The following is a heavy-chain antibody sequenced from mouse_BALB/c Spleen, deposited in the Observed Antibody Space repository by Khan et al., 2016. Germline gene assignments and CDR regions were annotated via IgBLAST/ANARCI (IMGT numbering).Heavy chain of an antibody. V-gene: IGHV9-4*02. CDR1: GYTFTTAG. D-gene: IGHD2-2*01. J-gene: IGHJ4*01. Sequence: QIQLVQSGPELKKPGETVRISCKAAGYTFTTAGMQWVQKMPGKGLKWIGWINTHTEVPKYAEDFKGRFAFSLETSASTAYLQISNLKNEDTAMSFCARGYGYIYGMDYWGQGTSVTVSS. CDR3: ARGYGYIYGMDY. CDR2: INTHTEVP.